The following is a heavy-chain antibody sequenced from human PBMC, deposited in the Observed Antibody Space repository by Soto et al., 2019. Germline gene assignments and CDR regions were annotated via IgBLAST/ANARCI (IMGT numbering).Heavy chain of an antibody. Sequence: QVQLVESGGGVVQPGRSRRLSCAASGFTFSSYGMHWVRQAPGKGLEWVAVISYDGSNKYYADSVKGRFTISRDNSKNTRYLQMNSLRAEDTAVYYCAKDPNYYDSSGLVDYWGQGPLVTVSS. CDR3: AKDPNYYDSSGLVDY. CDR2: ISYDGSNK. CDR1: GFTFSSYG. J-gene: IGHJ4*02. V-gene: IGHV3-30*18. D-gene: IGHD3-22*01.